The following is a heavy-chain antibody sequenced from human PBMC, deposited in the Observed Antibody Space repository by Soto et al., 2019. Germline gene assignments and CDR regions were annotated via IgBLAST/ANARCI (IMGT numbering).Heavy chain of an antibody. CDR1: GFTFSGSA. J-gene: IGHJ4*02. CDR3: TRHAGLEMATITDTAPFDY. CDR2: IRSKANSYAT. V-gene: IGHV3-73*02. Sequence: EVQLVESGGGLVQPGGSLKLSCAASGFTFSGSAIHWVRQASGKGLEWVGRIRSKANSYATSYAASVKGRFTISRDDSTNTAYLQMNSLKTEDTAVYYCTRHAGLEMATITDTAPFDYWGQGTLVTVSS. D-gene: IGHD5-12*01.